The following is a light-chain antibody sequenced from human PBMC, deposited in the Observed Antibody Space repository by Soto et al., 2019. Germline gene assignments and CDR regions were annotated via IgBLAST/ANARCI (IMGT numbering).Light chain of an antibody. V-gene: IGKV3-11*01. Sequence: EIAMTQSPATLSMFPGARPTLSCRASQSVSSDLAWYQQKPGQAPRLFIYGASTRAAGVPARFSGSGSGTDFTLTISSLEPEDFAVYYCQQRSNWPRTFGQGTKVDIK. CDR3: QQRSNWPRT. CDR1: QSVSSD. CDR2: GAS. J-gene: IGKJ1*01.